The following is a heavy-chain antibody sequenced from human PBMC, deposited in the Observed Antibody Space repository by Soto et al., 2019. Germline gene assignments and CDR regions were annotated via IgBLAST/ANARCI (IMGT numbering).Heavy chain of an antibody. CDR3: VASLAASGLNWLDP. CDR2: IFAMGHT. Sequence: SETLSLTCIVSGGSISEKYGTLARQPPGRGREWIGRIFAMGHTDSNPSLKSRFTISVDASKNQFSLRLTSMTAADTAVYYCVASLAASGLNWLDPWGRGTLVTVSS. J-gene: IGHJ5*02. D-gene: IGHD6-13*01. CDR1: GGSISEKY. V-gene: IGHV4-4*07.